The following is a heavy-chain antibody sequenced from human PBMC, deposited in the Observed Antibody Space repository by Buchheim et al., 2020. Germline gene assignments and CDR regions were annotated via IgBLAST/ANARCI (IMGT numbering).Heavy chain of an antibody. Sequence: QVQLVQSGAEVKKPGALVKVSCKASGYTFTNYYMHWVRQAPGQGPEWMGVINPSGGSTRYAQSFQGRLTMTSDTSTTTVYMELGSLRSEDTAVYYCARAPTDRYSISWYDYWGQGT. CDR1: GYTFTNYY. J-gene: IGHJ4*02. D-gene: IGHD6-13*01. V-gene: IGHV1-46*01. CDR3: ARAPTDRYSISWYDY. CDR2: INPSGGST.